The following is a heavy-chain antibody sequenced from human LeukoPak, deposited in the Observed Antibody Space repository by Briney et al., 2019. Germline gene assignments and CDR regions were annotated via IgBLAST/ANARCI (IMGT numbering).Heavy chain of an antibody. V-gene: IGHV3-21*01. J-gene: IGHJ4*02. D-gene: IGHD2-2*01. CDR2: ISSGGSYI. CDR1: GFTFSDYA. Sequence: GGSLGLSCAASGFTFSDYAMNWVRQAPGKGLEWVSSISSGGSYISYADSVKGRFTVSRDNAKDSLFLQMRSLRDEDTAVYYCARGPALYCTSSSCLDGFDWGQGTLVSVSS. CDR3: ARGPALYCTSSSCLDGFD.